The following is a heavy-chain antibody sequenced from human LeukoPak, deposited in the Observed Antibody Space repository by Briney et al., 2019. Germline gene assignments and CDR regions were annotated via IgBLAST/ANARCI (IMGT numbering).Heavy chain of an antibody. J-gene: IGHJ4*02. Sequence: PGGSLRLSCATSGFTLDDYGMSWVRQVPGKGLEWVSGISWNGGSTGYADSVKGRFTISRDNAKNSLYLQMNSLRAEDTALYYCARFSRGRWSYFDYWGQGALVTVSS. V-gene: IGHV3-20*04. D-gene: IGHD2-15*01. CDR2: ISWNGGST. CDR1: GFTLDDYG. CDR3: ARFSRGRWSYFDY.